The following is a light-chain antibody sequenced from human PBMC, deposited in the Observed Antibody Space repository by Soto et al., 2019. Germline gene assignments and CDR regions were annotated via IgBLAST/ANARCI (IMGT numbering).Light chain of an antibody. CDR2: AAS. J-gene: IGKJ2*01. CDR3: QQSHSIPYT. Sequence: DIQMTQSPSSLSVSVGDRVAITCRASQNINNFLNWYQQKPGEAPKLLIYAASTLQSGVPSRFSGSGSGTDFTLTISTLQPEDFATYHCQQSHSIPYTFGQGTKVDIK. CDR1: QNINNF. V-gene: IGKV1-39*01.